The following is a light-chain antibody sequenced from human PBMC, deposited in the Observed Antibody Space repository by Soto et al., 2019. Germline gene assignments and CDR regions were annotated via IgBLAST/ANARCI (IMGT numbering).Light chain of an antibody. J-gene: IGKJ1*01. Sequence: EVVMTQSPDTLSVSPGERATLLCRASQSVSSRLAWYQQKPGQAPRLLMYDASARATDIPARFTGSGSGTEFTLTISSLQSEDSAVYYCHQYNDWPLTFGLGTKV. CDR3: HQYNDWPLT. V-gene: IGKV3-15*01. CDR1: QSVSSR. CDR2: DAS.